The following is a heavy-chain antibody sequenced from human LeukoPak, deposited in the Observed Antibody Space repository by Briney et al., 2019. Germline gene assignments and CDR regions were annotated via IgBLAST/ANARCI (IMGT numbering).Heavy chain of an antibody. Sequence: PGGSLRLSCAASGFTFSTYAMSWARQAPGKGLEWVSGISSSGSGGNTYYADSVKGRFTISRDNSKNTLYLQMNSLRAEDTAVYYCARPRNLSSPRRYHYYYYYGMGVWGQGTTVTVSS. J-gene: IGHJ6*02. D-gene: IGHD1-14*01. CDR1: GFTFSTYA. V-gene: IGHV3-23*01. CDR3: ARPRNLSSPRRYHYYYYYGMGV. CDR2: ISSSGSGGNT.